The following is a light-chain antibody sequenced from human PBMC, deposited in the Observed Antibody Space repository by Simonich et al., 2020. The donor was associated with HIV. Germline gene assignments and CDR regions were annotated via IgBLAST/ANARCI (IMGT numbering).Light chain of an antibody. CDR1: ALPKKY. Sequence: SYELTQPPSVSVSPGQTARITCSGDALPKKYAYWYQQKSGQAPVLVIFDDTKRPSGIPARFSGSSSGTMATLTISGAQVEDEADYYCTSYTSSSTWVFGGGTKLTVL. CDR3: TSYTSSSTWV. CDR2: DDT. V-gene: IGLV3-10*01. J-gene: IGLJ3*02.